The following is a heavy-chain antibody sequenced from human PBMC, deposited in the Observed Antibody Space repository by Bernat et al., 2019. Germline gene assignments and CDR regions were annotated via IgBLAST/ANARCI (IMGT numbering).Heavy chain of an antibody. V-gene: IGHV4-39*01. CDR1: GGSISSSSYY. D-gene: IGHD3-10*01. Sequence: QLQLQESGPGLVKPSETLSLTCTVSGGSISSSSYYWGWIRQPPGKGLEWIGSIYYSGSTYYNPSLKSRVTISVDTSKNQFSLKLSSVTAADTAVYYCARVLRWFGELFGFDPWGQGTLVTVSS. CDR2: IYYSGST. J-gene: IGHJ5*02. CDR3: ARVLRWFGELFGFDP.